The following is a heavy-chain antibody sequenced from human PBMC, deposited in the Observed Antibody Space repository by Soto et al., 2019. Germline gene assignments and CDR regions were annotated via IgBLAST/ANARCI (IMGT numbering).Heavy chain of an antibody. CDR1: GDSVSSNSAA. D-gene: IGHD6-6*01. CDR2: TYYRSKWYN. Sequence: PSQTLSVTCAISGDSVSSNSAAWNWIRQSPSRGLEWLGRTYYRSKWYNDYAVSVKSRITINPDTSKNQFSLQLNSVTPEDTAVYFCAITFSSSAENWSDPWGQGTLVTVSP. J-gene: IGHJ5*02. CDR3: AITFSSSAENWSDP. V-gene: IGHV6-1*01.